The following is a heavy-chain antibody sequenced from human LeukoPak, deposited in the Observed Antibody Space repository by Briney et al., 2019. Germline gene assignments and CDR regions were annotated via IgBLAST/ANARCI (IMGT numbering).Heavy chain of an antibody. CDR3: ARQTGSGLFILP. V-gene: IGHV4-39*01. CDR1: GVSISSSNSY. J-gene: IGHJ4*02. D-gene: IGHD3/OR15-3a*01. Sequence: SETLSLTCTVSGVSISSSNSYWGWIRQPPGKGLEWIGSIYYSGNTYYNASLRSQVSISIDTSKNQFSLKLTSVTAADTAVYYCARQTGSGLFILPGGQGTLVTASS. CDR2: IYYSGNT.